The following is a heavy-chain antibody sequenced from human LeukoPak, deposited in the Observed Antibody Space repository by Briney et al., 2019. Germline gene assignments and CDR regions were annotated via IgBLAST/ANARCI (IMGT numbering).Heavy chain of an antibody. CDR2: IFSDENNI. J-gene: IGHJ4*02. V-gene: IGHV3-30-3*01. D-gene: IGHD1-1*01. CDR1: GFSFSSHA. Sequence: GGSLRLSCAASGFSFSSHAMHWVRQAPGKGLEWVAVIFSDENNIHYADSVQGRFTISRDNSKSTLYLQMSSLRAEDTAIYYCARDWKTNSFDYWGQGTLVTVSS. CDR3: ARDWKTNSFDY.